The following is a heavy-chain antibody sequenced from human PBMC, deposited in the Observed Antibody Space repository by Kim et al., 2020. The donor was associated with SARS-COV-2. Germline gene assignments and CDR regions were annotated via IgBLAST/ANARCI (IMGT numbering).Heavy chain of an antibody. CDR2: IYTSGST. Sequence: SETLSLTCTVSGGSISSYYWSWIRQPAGKGLEWIGRIYTSGSTNYNPSLKSRVTMSVDTSKNQFSLKLSSVTAADTAVYYCARAKYTGPVRSIAVAGTDAFDIWGQGTMVTVSS. CDR3: ARAKYTGPVRSIAVAGTDAFDI. D-gene: IGHD6-19*01. V-gene: IGHV4-4*07. J-gene: IGHJ3*02. CDR1: GGSISSYY.